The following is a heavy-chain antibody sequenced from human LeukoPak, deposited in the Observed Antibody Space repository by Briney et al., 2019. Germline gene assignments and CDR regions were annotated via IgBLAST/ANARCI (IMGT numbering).Heavy chain of an antibody. CDR3: ARGEYDFWSGYRNWFDP. CDR2: INPIFGKT. Sequence: GASVKVSCKVSGGTFSGYAISWVRQVPGQGLEWMGGINPIFGKTNYAQKLQGKVTITADKSTTTVYMELSSLRSEDTAVYYCARGEYDFWSGYRNWFDPWGQGTLVTVSS. CDR1: GGTFSGYA. D-gene: IGHD3-3*01. V-gene: IGHV1-69*06. J-gene: IGHJ5*02.